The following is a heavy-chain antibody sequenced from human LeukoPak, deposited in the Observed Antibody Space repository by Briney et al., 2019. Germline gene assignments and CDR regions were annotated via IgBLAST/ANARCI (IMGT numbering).Heavy chain of an antibody. J-gene: IGHJ5*02. D-gene: IGHD4-17*01. CDR2: INHSGST. CDR1: GGSFSGYY. Sequence: SETLSLTCAVYGGSFSGYYWGWIRQPPGKGLEWIGEINHSGSTNYNPSLKSRVTISVDTSKNQFPLKLSSVTAADTAVYYCARVAAAYGYNWFDPWGQRTLVTLSS. CDR3: ARVAAAYGYNWFDP. V-gene: IGHV4-34*01.